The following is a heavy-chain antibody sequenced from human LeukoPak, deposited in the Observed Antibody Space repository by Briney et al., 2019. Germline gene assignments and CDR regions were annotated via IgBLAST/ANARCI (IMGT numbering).Heavy chain of an antibody. D-gene: IGHD3-22*01. J-gene: IGHJ4*02. V-gene: IGHV4-31*03. Sequence: SETLSLTCTVSGGSISSGGYYWSWVRQHPGRGLEWIGYIYYSGSTYYNPSLKSRVTISVDTSKNQFSLKLSSVTAADTAVYYCARVGSGYYPVDWGQGTLVTVSS. CDR1: GGSISSGGYY. CDR2: IYYSGST. CDR3: ARVGSGYYPVD.